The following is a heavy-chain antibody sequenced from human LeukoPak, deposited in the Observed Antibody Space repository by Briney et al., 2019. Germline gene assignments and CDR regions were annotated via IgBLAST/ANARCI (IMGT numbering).Heavy chain of an antibody. CDR2: INPNSGGT. Sequence: WINPNSGGTNFAQKFQGRVTMTRDTSISTTYMELSSLNSDDTAVYYCARSRYGYSTSWFSYWGQGTLVTVSS. D-gene: IGHD6-13*01. CDR3: ARSRYGYSTSWFSY. V-gene: IGHV1-2*02. J-gene: IGHJ4*02.